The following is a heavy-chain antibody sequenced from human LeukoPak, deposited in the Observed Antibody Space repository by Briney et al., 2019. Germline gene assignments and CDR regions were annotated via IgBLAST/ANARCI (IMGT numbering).Heavy chain of an antibody. J-gene: IGHJ4*02. CDR3: ARQAIGASYRFDY. CDR1: GGSISSNGYY. V-gene: IGHV4-39*01. Sequence: SETLSLTCTVSGGSISSNGYYWGWIRQPPGKGLEWIGNIYHSGSTYYNPSLKSRVTISVDTSKNQFFLDLTSVTAADTAVYYCARQAIGASYRFDYWGQGTLVTVFS. CDR2: IYHSGST. D-gene: IGHD3-16*02.